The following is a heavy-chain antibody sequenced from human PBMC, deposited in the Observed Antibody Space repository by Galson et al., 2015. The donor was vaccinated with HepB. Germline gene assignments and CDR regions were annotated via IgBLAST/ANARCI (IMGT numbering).Heavy chain of an antibody. CDR3: AKREAYSSSWHVNWFDP. CDR1: GFTFSSYG. J-gene: IGHJ5*02. Sequence: SLRLSCAASGFTFSSYGMHWVRQAPGKGLEWVAFIRYDGSNKYYADSVKGRFTISRDNSKNTLYLQMNSLRAEDTAVYYCAKREAYSSSWHVNWFDPWGQGTLVTVSS. D-gene: IGHD6-13*01. V-gene: IGHV3-30*02. CDR2: IRYDGSNK.